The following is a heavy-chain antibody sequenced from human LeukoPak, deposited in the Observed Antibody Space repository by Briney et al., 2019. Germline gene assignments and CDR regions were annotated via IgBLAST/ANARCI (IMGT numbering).Heavy chain of an antibody. Sequence: PGGSLRLSCAASGFTFSSYGMHGVRQAPGKALEWVAVISYDGSNKYYAGSVKGRFTISRDNSKNTLYLQMNSLRAEDTAVYYCAKITISGYYYPAGVDYWGQGTLVTVSS. V-gene: IGHV3-30*18. J-gene: IGHJ4*02. CDR3: AKITISGYYYPAGVDY. CDR2: ISYDGSNK. CDR1: GFTFSSYG. D-gene: IGHD3-22*01.